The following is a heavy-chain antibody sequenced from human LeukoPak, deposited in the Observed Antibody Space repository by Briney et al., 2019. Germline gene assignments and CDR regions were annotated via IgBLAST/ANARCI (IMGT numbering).Heavy chain of an antibody. CDR3: ARQGRAGTTFDY. CDR2: IYYSGST. D-gene: IGHD6-19*01. V-gene: IGHV4-59*01. Sequence: PSETLSLTCTVSGGSIRSYYWSWIRQPPGKGLEWIGYIYYSGSTNYSPSLKSRVTISVETSTNQFSLKLTSVTAADTAVYYCARQGRAGTTFDYWGQGTLVTVSS. CDR1: GGSIRSYY. J-gene: IGHJ4*02.